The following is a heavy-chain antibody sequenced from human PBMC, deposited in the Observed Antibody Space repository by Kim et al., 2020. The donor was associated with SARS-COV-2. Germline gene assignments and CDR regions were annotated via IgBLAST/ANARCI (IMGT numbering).Heavy chain of an antibody. CDR3: SRDHDAEDFDY. Sequence: GGSLRLSCAASGFTFSDYYMSWIRQAPGKGLEWVSYISSSGSTKYYADSVKGRFTITRDNAKNSLYLQMNSLRAEDTAVYYCSRDHDAEDFDYWGQGTLGTVSS. D-gene: IGHD1-1*01. J-gene: IGHJ4*02. V-gene: IGHV3-11*01. CDR2: ISSSGSTK. CDR1: GFTFSDYY.